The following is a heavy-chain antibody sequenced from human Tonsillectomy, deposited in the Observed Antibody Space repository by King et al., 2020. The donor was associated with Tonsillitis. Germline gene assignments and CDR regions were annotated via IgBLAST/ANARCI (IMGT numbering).Heavy chain of an antibody. CDR1: GYNFTTYW. CDR2: IYPGDSHT. V-gene: IGHV5-51*01. D-gene: IGHD6-19*01. Sequence: QLVQSGAEVKKPGESLKISCQGSGYNFTTYWIVWVRQMPGRGLEWMGIIYPGDSHTKYSPSFQGQVTISADKTISTTYLHWSSLKASDTAMYYCARGRQWLAEGYLDSWGQGTLVSVSS. CDR3: ARGRQWLAEGYLDS. J-gene: IGHJ5*01.